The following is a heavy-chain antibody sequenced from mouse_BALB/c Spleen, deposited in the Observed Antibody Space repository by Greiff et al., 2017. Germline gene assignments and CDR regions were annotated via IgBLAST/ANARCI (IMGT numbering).Heavy chain of an antibody. V-gene: IGHV1-87*01. CDR3: ARRGQGYAMDY. CDR1: GYTFTSYW. J-gene: IGHJ4*01. CDR2: IYPGDGDT. Sequence: VQLQQSGAELARPGASVKLSCKASGYTFTSYWMQWVKQRPGQGLEWIGAIYPGDGDTRYTQKFKGKATLTADKSSSTAYMQLSSLASEDSAVYYCARRGQGYAMDYWGQGTSVTVSS.